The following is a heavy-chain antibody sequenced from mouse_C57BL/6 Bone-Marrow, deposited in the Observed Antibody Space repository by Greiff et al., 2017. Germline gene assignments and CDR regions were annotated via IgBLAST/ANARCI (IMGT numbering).Heavy chain of an antibody. V-gene: IGHV2-5*01. CDR2: IWRGGST. J-gene: IGHJ1*03. CDR3: AKNWRNLYGCFDV. Sequence: VQLQQSGPGLVQPSQSLSITCTVSGFSLTSYGVHWVRQSPGKGLEWLGVIWRGGSTDYNAAFMSRLSITKDNSKSQVFFKMNSLQADDAAIYYCAKNWRNLYGCFDVWGTGTTVTVSS. CDR1: GFSLTSYG.